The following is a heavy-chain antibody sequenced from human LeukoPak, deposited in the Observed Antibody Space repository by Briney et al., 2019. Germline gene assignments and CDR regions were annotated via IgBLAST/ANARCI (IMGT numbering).Heavy chain of an antibody. J-gene: IGHJ4*02. CDR2: INPNSGGT. Sequence: GASVKVSCKASGYTFTDYYVHWVRQAPGQGLEWMGWINPNSGGTNYAQKFQGRVTMTRDTSISTAYMELSRLRSDDTAVYYCARDGPIVGATHLVDYWGQGTLVTVSS. D-gene: IGHD1-26*01. V-gene: IGHV1-2*02. CDR1: GYTFTDYY. CDR3: ARDGPIVGATHLVDY.